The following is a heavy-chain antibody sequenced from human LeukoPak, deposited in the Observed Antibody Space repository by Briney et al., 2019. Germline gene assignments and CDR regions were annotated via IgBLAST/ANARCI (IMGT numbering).Heavy chain of an antibody. CDR3: ARFDDAFDI. D-gene: IGHD3-9*01. CDR2: IYYSGST. V-gene: IGHV4-39*01. Sequence: SETLSLTCSVSGGSFSSSSYYWGWIRQPPGKGLEWIGSIYYSGSTYYNPSLKSRVAISVDTSKNQFSLKLSSVTAADTAVYYCARFDDAFDIWGQGTMVTVSS. J-gene: IGHJ3*02. CDR1: GGSFSSSSYY.